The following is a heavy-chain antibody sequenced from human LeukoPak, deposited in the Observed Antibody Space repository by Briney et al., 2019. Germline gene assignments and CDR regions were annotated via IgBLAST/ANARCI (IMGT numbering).Heavy chain of an antibody. J-gene: IGHJ4*02. CDR2: ISAYNGNT. CDR1: GYTFTSYY. D-gene: IGHD3-16*01. V-gene: IGHV1-18*04. Sequence: GASVKVSCKASGYTFTSYYMHWVRQAPGQGLEWMGWISAYNGNTNYAQKLQGRVTMTTDTSTSTAYMELRSLRSDDTAVYYCARGFTFGGGVKREYYFDYWGQGTLVTVSS. CDR3: ARGFTFGGGVKREYYFDY.